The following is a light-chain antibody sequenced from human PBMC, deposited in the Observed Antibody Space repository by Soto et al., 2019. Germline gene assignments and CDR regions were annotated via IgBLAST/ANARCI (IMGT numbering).Light chain of an antibody. CDR2: KAS. J-gene: IGKJ5*01. V-gene: IGKV1-5*03. CDR1: QSISSW. Sequence: DIQMTQSPSTLSASVGDRVTITCRASQSISSWLAWYQQKPGKAPKLLIYKASSLERGGPSRFSGSGSGTEFTLTISSLQPDDFATYYCQQYNSYSPITFGQGTRLEIK. CDR3: QQYNSYSPIT.